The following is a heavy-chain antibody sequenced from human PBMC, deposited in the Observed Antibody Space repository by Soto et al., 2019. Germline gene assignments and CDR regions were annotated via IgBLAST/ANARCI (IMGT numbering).Heavy chain of an antibody. CDR1: GGSISGYY. Sequence: NPSETLSLTCTVSGGSISGYYWTWIRQAAGKGLEYIGRIYSSGSTNFSPSLKSRVAMSVDKSQNQFSLKLTSMTAADTAIYYCARVQNSSESYRWFDPWGQGTLVTVYS. V-gene: IGHV4-4*07. CDR2: IYSSGST. J-gene: IGHJ5*02. D-gene: IGHD3-22*01. CDR3: ARVQNSSESYRWFDP.